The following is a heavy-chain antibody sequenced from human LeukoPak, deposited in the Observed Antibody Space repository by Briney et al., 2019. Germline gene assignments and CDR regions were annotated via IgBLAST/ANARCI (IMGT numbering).Heavy chain of an antibody. CDR1: GDIFTNYW. J-gene: IGHJ4*02. CDR2: IYPRDSDT. V-gene: IGHV5-51*01. D-gene: IGHD5-12*01. CDR3: ARRQYSGYDFDF. Sequence: GESLKISCKGSGDIFTNYWIGWVRQMPGKGLEWMGIIYPRDSDTRYSPSFQGQVTVSADKSISTAYLQWSSLEASDTAMYYCARRQYSGYDFDFWGQGTLVTVSS.